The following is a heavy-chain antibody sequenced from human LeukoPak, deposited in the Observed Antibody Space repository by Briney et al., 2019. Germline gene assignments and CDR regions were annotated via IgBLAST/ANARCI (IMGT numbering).Heavy chain of an antibody. Sequence: SETLSLTCTVSGGSISSYFWSWIRQPPGKGLEWIGYVYYSGSTNYNPSLKSRVTISVDTSKKQFSLKLSSATAADTAVYYCARVLDLSKRGLDAFDIWGKGQWSPSLQ. V-gene: IGHV4-59*01. D-gene: IGHD3-16*01. CDR2: VYYSGST. J-gene: IGHJ3*02. CDR1: GGSISSYF. CDR3: ARVLDLSKRGLDAFDI.